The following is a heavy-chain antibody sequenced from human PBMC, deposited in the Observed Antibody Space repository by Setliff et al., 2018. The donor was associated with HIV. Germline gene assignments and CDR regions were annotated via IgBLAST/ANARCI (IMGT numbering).Heavy chain of an antibody. V-gene: IGHV1-46*01. J-gene: IGHJ4*02. Sequence: ASVKVSCKTSGYAFTSYHIHWVRQAPGQGLEWMGKIFVGDSTTHYAQKFQGXXXLTSDTSTNTVYMELSSLRSEDTAVYYCAREGPKTYYFDYWGQGTLXTVSS. CDR2: IFVGDSTT. CDR1: GYAFTSYH. CDR3: AREGPKTYYFDY.